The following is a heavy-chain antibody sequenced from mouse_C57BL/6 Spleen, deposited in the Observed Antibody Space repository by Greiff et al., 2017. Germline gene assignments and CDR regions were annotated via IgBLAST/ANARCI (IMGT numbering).Heavy chain of an antibody. CDR1: GFTFSSYA. CDR3: ARDDRYYAMDY. CDR2: ISDGGSYT. Sequence: EVQLVESGGGLVKPGGSLKLSCAASGFTFSSYAMSWVRQTPEKRLEWVATISDGGSYTYYPDNVKGRFTISRDNAKNNLYLQMSHLKSEDTAMYYCARDDRYYAMDYWGQGSSVTVSS. V-gene: IGHV5-4*01. J-gene: IGHJ4*01.